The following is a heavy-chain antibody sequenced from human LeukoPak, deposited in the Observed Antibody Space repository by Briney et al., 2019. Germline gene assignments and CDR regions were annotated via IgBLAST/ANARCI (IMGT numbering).Heavy chain of an antibody. V-gene: IGHV4-59*08. CDR1: GGSISSYY. D-gene: IGHD3-16*02. Sequence: SETLSLTCTVSGGSISSYYWSWIRQPPGKGLEWIGYIYYSGSTNYNPSLKSRVTISVDTSKNQFSLKLSSVTAADTAVYYCARVNYDYVWGSYRYTGEYYDYWGQGTLVTVSS. CDR2: IYYSGST. J-gene: IGHJ4*02. CDR3: ARVNYDYVWGSYRYTGEYYDY.